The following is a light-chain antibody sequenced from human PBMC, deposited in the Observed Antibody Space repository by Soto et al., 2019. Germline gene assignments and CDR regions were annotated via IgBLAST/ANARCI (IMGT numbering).Light chain of an antibody. CDR1: QSVSSN. CDR3: QQYNNWPRT. CDR2: GAS. V-gene: IGKV3-15*01. J-gene: IGKJ1*01. Sequence: EIVMTQSPATLSVSPGERATLSCRASQSVSSNLAWYQQKPGQAPRLLIYGASTRATGLPARFSGSGSGTEFTLTLSRLQSEDFAVYYCQQYNNWPRTFGQGTKVEIK.